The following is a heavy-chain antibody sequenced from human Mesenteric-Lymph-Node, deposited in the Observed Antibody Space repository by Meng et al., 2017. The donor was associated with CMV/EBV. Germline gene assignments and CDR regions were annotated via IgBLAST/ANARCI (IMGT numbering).Heavy chain of an antibody. Sequence: SETLSLTCTVSGGSVSSSSYYWSWVRQPPGKGLEWIGYIDYSGSTNYNPSLKSRVTISVDSSKHQLYLQLSFVTAADTAVYYCAGIPATTSRFFDYWAQGTLVTVSS. CDR3: AGIPATTSRFFDY. J-gene: IGHJ4*01. CDR2: IDYSGST. V-gene: IGHV4-61*01. CDR1: GGSVSSSSYY. D-gene: IGHD2-2*01.